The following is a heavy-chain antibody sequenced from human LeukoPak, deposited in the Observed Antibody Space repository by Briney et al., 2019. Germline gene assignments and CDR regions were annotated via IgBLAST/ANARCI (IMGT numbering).Heavy chain of an antibody. CDR2: ISAYNGNT. J-gene: IGHJ1*01. CDR3: ASGRYCTNGVCHEYFQH. CDR1: GYTLTSYG. V-gene: IGHV1-18*01. Sequence: ASVKVSCKASGYTLTSYGISWVRQAPGQGLEWMGWISAYNGNTNYAQKLQGRVTMTTDTSTSTAYMELRSLRSDDTAVYYCASGRYCTNGVCHEYFQHWGQGTLVTVSS. D-gene: IGHD2-8*01.